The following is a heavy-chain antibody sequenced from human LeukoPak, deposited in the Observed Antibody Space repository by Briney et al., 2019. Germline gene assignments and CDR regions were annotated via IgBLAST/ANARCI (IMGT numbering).Heavy chain of an antibody. CDR2: INSKSGGT. J-gene: IGHJ3*02. D-gene: IGHD2-15*01. Sequence: ASVKVSCKASGYIFTGYYMHWVRQAPGQGLEWTGWINSKSGGTNYAQKFQGRVTMTRDTSITTAYMELSRLRSDDTAVYYCASGVVAPRERVTINSDAFDIWGQGTMVTVSS. CDR3: ASGVVAPRERVTINSDAFDI. V-gene: IGHV1-2*02. CDR1: GYIFTGYY.